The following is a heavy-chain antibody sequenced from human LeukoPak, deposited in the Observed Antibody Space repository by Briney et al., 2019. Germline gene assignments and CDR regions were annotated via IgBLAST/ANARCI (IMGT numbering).Heavy chain of an antibody. Sequence: PGGSLRLSCAASGFAFSSSAMTWVRQVLGKGLEWVSTTGVSGSYYADSVKGRFTISRDNSKNTLYLQMNSLRAEDTAVYYCARQPRGGGPFDYWGQGTLVTVSS. CDR2: TGVSGS. CDR3: ARQPRGGGPFDY. CDR1: GFAFSSSA. J-gene: IGHJ4*02. D-gene: IGHD2-15*01. V-gene: IGHV3-23*01.